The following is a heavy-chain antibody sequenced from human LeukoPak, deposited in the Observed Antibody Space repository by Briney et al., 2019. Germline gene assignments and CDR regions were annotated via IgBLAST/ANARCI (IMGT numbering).Heavy chain of an antibody. CDR1: GGSFSGYY. Sequence: SETLSLTCAVYGGSFSGYYWSWIRQPPGKGLEWIGEINHSGSTNYNPSLKSRVTISVDTSKNQFSLKLSSVTAADTAVYYCARGRLCCGYDYWGQGTLVTVSS. D-gene: IGHD5-18*01. J-gene: IGHJ4*02. CDR2: INHSGST. CDR3: ARGRLCCGYDY. V-gene: IGHV4-34*01.